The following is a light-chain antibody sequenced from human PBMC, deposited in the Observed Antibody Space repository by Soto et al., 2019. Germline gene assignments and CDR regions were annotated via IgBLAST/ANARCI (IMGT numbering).Light chain of an antibody. V-gene: IGKV3D-20*02. CDR2: GAY. CDR3: KQRSNRPLT. J-gene: IGKJ5*01. Sequence: EIVLTQSPGTLSLSPGERATLSCRASQSVSSSYLAWYQQKPGQAHRLLIYGAYTRATGIQARFSGSGSGTDFTLTIRSLDPEDFAVYYCKQRSNRPLTFGQGTRLEIK. CDR1: QSVSSSY.